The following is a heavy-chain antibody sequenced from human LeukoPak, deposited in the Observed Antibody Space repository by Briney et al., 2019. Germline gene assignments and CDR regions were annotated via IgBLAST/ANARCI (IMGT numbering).Heavy chain of an antibody. J-gene: IGHJ5*02. D-gene: IGHD3-3*01. CDR2: IYYSGST. CDR1: GGSISSYY. V-gene: IGHV4-59*01. CDR3: ARDGPITIFGVVTAVGWFDP. Sequence: TSETLSLTCTVSGGSISSYYWSWIRQPPGKGLEWIGYIYYSGSTNYNPSLKSRVTISIDTSKNQFSLKLSSVTAADTAVYYCARDGPITIFGVVTAVGWFDPWGQGTLVTVSS.